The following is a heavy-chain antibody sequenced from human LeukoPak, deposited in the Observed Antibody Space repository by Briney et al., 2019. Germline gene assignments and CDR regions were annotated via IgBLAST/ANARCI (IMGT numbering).Heavy chain of an antibody. V-gene: IGHV4-34*01. D-gene: IGHD3-22*01. CDR3: AARETLEGILFTMIPGYFDY. J-gene: IGHJ4*02. CDR2: INHSGST. Sequence: KPSETLSLTCAVYGGSFSGYYWSWIRQPPGKGLEWIGEINHSGSTNYNPSLKSRVTISVDTSKNQFSLKLSSVTAADTAVYYCAARETLEGILFTMIPGYFDYWGQGTLVTVSS. CDR1: GGSFSGYY.